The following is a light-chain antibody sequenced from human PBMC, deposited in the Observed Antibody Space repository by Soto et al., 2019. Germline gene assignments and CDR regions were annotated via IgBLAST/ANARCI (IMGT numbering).Light chain of an antibody. V-gene: IGKV2-28*01. CDR3: MQGLQTPLT. Sequence: DIVMPQSPLSLPVTPGEPASISCRSSQSLLDSSGYNYLDWYLQKPGQPPQLLIYLGSNRAPGATDRFRGSGSGTEFTLKISRVEAEDVGIYYGMQGLQTPLTFGGGTKVEIK. CDR2: LGS. J-gene: IGKJ4*01. CDR1: QSLLDSSGYNY.